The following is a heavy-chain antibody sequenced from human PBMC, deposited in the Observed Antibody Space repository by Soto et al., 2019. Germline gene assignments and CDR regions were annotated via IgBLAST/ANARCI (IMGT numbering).Heavy chain of an antibody. Sequence: GGSLRLSCAASGFTVSSNYMSWVRQAPGKGLEWVSVIYSGGSTYYADSVKGRFTISRDNSKNTLYLQMNSLRAEDTAVYYCARAPQLGYCSGGSCYSRKFAFDIWGQGTMVPVPS. V-gene: IGHV3-66*01. D-gene: IGHD2-15*01. CDR2: IYSGGST. CDR3: ARAPQLGYCSGGSCYSRKFAFDI. J-gene: IGHJ3*02. CDR1: GFTVSSNY.